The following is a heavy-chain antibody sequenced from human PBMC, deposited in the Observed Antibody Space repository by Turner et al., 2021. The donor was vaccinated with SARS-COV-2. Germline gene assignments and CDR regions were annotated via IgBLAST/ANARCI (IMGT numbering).Heavy chain of an antibody. CDR1: GYTFTNYD. Sequence: QEQLVQSGAEVRKPGASVKVSCEASGYTFTNYDINWVRQAPGQGLEWMGWMNPINGNTGYAQKFQGRVTMTRNNSMSTAYMEVSSLRFDDTAVYYCATVFAVAGLSYGMDVWGQGTTVTVSS. CDR3: ATVFAVAGLSYGMDV. V-gene: IGHV1-8*02. J-gene: IGHJ6*02. CDR2: MNPINGNT. D-gene: IGHD6-19*01.